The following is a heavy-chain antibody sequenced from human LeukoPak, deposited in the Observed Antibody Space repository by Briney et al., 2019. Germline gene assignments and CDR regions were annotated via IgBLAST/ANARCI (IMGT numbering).Heavy chain of an antibody. CDR1: GFTFSSYA. CDR3: AKDQDIVVVPAAPFDY. CDR2: ISGSGGST. J-gene: IGHJ4*02. V-gene: IGHV3-23*01. Sequence: GGSLRLSCAASGFTFSSYAMSWVRQAPGKGLEWVSAISGSGGSTYYADSVKGRFTISRDNSKNTLYLQMNSMRAEDTAVYYCAKDQDIVVVPAAPFDYWGQGTLVTVSS. D-gene: IGHD2-2*01.